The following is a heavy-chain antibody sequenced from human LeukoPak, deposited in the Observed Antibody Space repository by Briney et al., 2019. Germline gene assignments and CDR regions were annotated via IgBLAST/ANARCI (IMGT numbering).Heavy chain of an antibody. Sequence: GSLRLSCAASGFTFSSYGMHWVRQAPGKGLEWVAFIRYDGSNKYYADSVKGRFTISRDNSKNTLYLQMNSLRAEDTAVYYCAKGPPIAAAGTDYWGQGTPVTVSS. CDR2: IRYDGSNK. V-gene: IGHV3-30*02. CDR3: AKGPPIAAAGTDY. D-gene: IGHD6-13*01. CDR1: GFTFSSYG. J-gene: IGHJ4*02.